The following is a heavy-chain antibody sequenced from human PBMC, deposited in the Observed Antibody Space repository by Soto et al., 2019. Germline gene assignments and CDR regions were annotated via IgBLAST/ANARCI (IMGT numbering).Heavy chain of an antibody. CDR3: ARVRFLVWKAFAGGMDV. V-gene: IGHV3-21*01. CDR2: ISSSSSDI. J-gene: IGHJ6*02. CDR1: GFTFSSYS. Sequence: GGSLRLSCAASGFTFSSYSMNWVRQAPGKGLEWVSSISSSSSDIYYADSVKGRFTISRGNAKNSLYLQMNSLRAEDTAVYYCARVRFLVWKAFAGGMDVWGQGTTVTLSS. D-gene: IGHD3-3*01.